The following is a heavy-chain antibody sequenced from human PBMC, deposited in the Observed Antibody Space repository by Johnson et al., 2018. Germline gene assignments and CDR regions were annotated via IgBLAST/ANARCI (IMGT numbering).Heavy chain of an antibody. CDR2: INSDGSST. Sequence: EVQLVETGGGLVQPGGSLRLSCAASGFTFSSYWMHWVRQAPGKGLVWVSRINSDGSSTSYADSVKGRFTIPRDNAKNTLYLKMNSLRAEGTAVYYCASKIAVAGYYYYYGMDVWGQGTTVTVSS. CDR3: ASKIAVAGYYYYYGMDV. V-gene: IGHV3-74*01. D-gene: IGHD6-19*01. J-gene: IGHJ6*02. CDR1: GFTFSSYW.